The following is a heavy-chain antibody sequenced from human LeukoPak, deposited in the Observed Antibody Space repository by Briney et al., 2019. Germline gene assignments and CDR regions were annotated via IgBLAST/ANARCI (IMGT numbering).Heavy chain of an antibody. Sequence: PGGSLRLSCAAPGLITDDYATHWVRQAPGKGLEWVSLISGDGGSTFYADSVRGRFTISRDNSKNSLSLQMSSLRSEDTALYFCVRESERSGWFDHWGQGTPVTVSS. CDR3: VRESERSGWFDH. V-gene: IGHV3-43*02. CDR1: GLITDDYA. J-gene: IGHJ5*02. CDR2: ISGDGGST. D-gene: IGHD1-26*01.